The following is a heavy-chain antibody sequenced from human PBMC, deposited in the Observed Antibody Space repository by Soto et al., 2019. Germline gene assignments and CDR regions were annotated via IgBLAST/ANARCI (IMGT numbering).Heavy chain of an antibody. D-gene: IGHD3-16*01. CDR2: IYYSGST. J-gene: IGHJ4*02. Sequence: SETLSLTCPVSGGSISSSSCYWGWIRQPPGKGLEWIGSIYYSGSTYYNPSLKSRVTISVDTSKNQFSLKLSSVTAADTAVYYCARYEGSVLGGGFYWGQGTLVTVSS. CDR3: ARYEGSVLGGGFY. CDR1: GGSISSSSCY. V-gene: IGHV4-39*01.